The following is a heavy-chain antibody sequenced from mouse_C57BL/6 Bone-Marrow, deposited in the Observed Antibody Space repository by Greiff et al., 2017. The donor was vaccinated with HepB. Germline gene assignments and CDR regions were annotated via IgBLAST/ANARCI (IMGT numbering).Heavy chain of an antibody. D-gene: IGHD2-4*01. Sequence: VKLVESGAELVRPGTSVKVSCKASGYAFTNYLIEWVKQRPGKGLEWIGVVNPGSGGTNYNEKFKGKATLTADKSSSTAYLQLSSLTSVDSAVYVCAYDDYGDVFDYWGRGTTLTVSA. CDR1: GYAFTNYL. CDR2: VNPGSGGT. CDR3: AYDDYGDVFDY. J-gene: IGHJ2*01. V-gene: IGHV1-54*01.